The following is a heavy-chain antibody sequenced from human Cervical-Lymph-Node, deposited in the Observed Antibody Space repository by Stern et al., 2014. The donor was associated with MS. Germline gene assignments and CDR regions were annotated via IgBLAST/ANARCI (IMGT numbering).Heavy chain of an antibody. CDR2: MNPNSGDT. CDR3: ASSISSAHYYYYGMDV. J-gene: IGHJ6*02. D-gene: IGHD6-19*01. Sequence: QVQLVQSGAEVKKPGASVKVSCKASGYTFTSYDINWVRQATGQGLEWMGWMNPNSGDTGYPQKFQGRVTMTRNTSISTAYMELSSLRSEDTAVYYCASSISSAHYYYYGMDVWGQGTTVTVSS. CDR1: GYTFTSYD. V-gene: IGHV1-8*01.